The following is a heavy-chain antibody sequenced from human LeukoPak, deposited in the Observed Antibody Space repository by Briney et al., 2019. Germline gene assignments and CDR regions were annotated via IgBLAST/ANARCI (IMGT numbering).Heavy chain of an antibody. J-gene: IGHJ4*02. V-gene: IGHV4-59*01. CDR3: ARGLDVITFGGVIVDQYYFDY. CDR1: GGSISSYH. CDR2: IYYSGST. D-gene: IGHD3-16*02. Sequence: SETLSLTCTVSGGSISSYHWSWIRQPPGKGLEWIGYIYYSGSTNYNPSLKSRVTISVDTSKSQFSLKLSSVTAADTAVYYCARGLDVITFGGVIVDQYYFDYWGQGTLVTVSS.